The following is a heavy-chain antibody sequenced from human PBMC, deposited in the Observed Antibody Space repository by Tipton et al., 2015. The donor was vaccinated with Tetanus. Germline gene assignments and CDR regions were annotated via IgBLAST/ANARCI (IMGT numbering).Heavy chain of an antibody. CDR1: GYTFTSYG. Sequence: QLVQSGAEVKKPGASVKVSCKASGYTFTSYGISWVRQAPGQGLEWLGWISAYNGNTNYAQQLQGRGTMTPDTSTSTAYMELRSLRSEDTAVYYCARDPNKNGGDAFDTWGQGTMVTVSS. CDR3: ARDPNKNGGDAFDT. CDR2: ISAYNGNT. D-gene: IGHD3-10*01. J-gene: IGHJ3*02. V-gene: IGHV1-18*01.